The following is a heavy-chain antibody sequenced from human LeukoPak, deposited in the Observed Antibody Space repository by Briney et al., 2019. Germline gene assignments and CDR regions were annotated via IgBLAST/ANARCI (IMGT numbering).Heavy chain of an antibody. CDR2: ISSSSSTI. V-gene: IGHV3-48*01. D-gene: IGHD2-2*01. Sequence: PGGSLRLSCAAFGFTFSRYSMNWVRQAPGKGLEWVSHISSSSSTIYYADSVKGRFTISRDNAKNSLYLQMNSLRAEDTAVYYCARVSVGEYQLLWLDYWGQGTLVTVSS. CDR3: ARVSVGEYQLLWLDY. CDR1: GFTFSRYS. J-gene: IGHJ4*02.